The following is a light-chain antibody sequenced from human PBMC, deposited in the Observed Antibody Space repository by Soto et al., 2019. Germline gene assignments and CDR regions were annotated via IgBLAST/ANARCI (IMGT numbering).Light chain of an antibody. Sequence: IVLTQAPGTLSRSPGQRSTLSGRASQSISNHYLAWYQQKPGQAPRLLISGAHNRAPGIPDRFSGSESGTDFTPRISRLEPEDFAVYYCQQYGSSGTFGQGTKVDIK. CDR3: QQYGSSGT. CDR1: QSISNHY. J-gene: IGKJ1*01. V-gene: IGKV3-20*01. CDR2: GAH.